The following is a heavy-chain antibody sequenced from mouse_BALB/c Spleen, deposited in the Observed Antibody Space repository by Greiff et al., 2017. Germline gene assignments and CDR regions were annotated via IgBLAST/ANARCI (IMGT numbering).Heavy chain of an antibody. J-gene: IGHJ2*01. CDR2: ISYSGST. Sequence: VQLQQSGPGLVKPSQSLSLTCTVTGYSITSDYAWNWIRQFPGNKLEWMGYISYSGSTSYNPSLKSRISITRDTSKNQFFLQLNSVTTEDTATYYCATYGNYYFDYWGQGTTLTVSS. CDR3: ATYGNYYFDY. D-gene: IGHD2-1*01. V-gene: IGHV3-2*02. CDR1: GYSITSDYA.